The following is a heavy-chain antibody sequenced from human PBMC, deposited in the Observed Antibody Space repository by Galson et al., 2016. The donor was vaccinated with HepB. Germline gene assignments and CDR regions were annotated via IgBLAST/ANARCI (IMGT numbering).Heavy chain of an antibody. D-gene: IGHD2-15*01. J-gene: IGHJ5*02. V-gene: IGHV3-9*01. Sequence: SLRLSCAASGFIFDDYSMHWVRQIPGKGLEWVSGINWNSARVDYAGSVEGRFTISRDKNSLFLRMNSLRPEDTALYYCAKEDGGFNFDPWGQGTLVTVSS. CDR1: GFIFDDYS. CDR2: INWNSARV. CDR3: AKEDGGFNFDP.